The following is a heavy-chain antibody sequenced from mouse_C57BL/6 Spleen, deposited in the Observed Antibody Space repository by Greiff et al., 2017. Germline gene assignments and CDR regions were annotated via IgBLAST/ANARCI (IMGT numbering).Heavy chain of an antibody. CDR1: GFTFSSYG. Sequence: VQLQQSGGDLVKPGGSLKLSCAASGFTFSSYGMSWVRQTPDKRLEWVATISSGGSYTYYPDSVKGRFTISRDNAKNTLYLQMSSLKSEDTAMYYCASLCDYWGQGTTLTVSS. J-gene: IGHJ2*01. CDR3: ASLCDY. CDR2: ISSGGSYT. V-gene: IGHV5-6*01.